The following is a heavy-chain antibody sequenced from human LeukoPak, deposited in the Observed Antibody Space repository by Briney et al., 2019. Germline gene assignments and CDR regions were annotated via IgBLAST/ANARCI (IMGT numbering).Heavy chain of an antibody. V-gene: IGHV3-33*01. CDR1: GFTFSSYG. CDR3: ARVAGSRDSSGYYFDY. D-gene: IGHD3-22*01. CDR2: IWYDGSNK. Sequence: PGRSLRLSCAASGFTFSSYGMHWVRQAPGKGLEWVAVIWYDGSNKYYADSVKGRFTISRDNSKNTLYLQMNSLRAEDTAVYYCARVAGSRDSSGYYFDYWGQGTLVTVSS. J-gene: IGHJ4*02.